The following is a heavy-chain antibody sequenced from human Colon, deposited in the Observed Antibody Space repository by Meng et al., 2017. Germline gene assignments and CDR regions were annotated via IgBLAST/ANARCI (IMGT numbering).Heavy chain of an antibody. CDR3: VTSGYCSRTSCSWGLVLDY. D-gene: IGHD2-2*01. J-gene: IGHJ4*02. CDR1: GFSFSDYW. V-gene: IGHV3-7*01. CDR2: IRYDGGEK. Sequence: GESLKISCVASGFSFSDYWMTWVRQAPGKGLEWVANIRYDGGEKHYVVSVQGRFTISRDDAKNSLYLQMNSLRPEDTAVYYCVTSGYCSRTSCSWGLVLDYWGRGTLVTVSS.